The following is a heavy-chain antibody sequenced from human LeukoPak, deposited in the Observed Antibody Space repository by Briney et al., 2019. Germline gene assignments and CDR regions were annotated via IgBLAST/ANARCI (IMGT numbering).Heavy chain of an antibody. D-gene: IGHD6-13*01. CDR1: GGSISSYY. J-gene: IGHJ5*02. CDR3: ARQEQQLIYNWFDP. V-gene: IGHV4-59*01. CDR2: IYYSGST. Sequence: PSETLSLTCTVSGGSISSYYWSWIRQPPGKGLEWIGYIYYSGSTNYNPSLKSRVTISVDTSENQFSLRLTSVTAADTAVYYCARQEQQLIYNWFDPWGQGTLVTVSS.